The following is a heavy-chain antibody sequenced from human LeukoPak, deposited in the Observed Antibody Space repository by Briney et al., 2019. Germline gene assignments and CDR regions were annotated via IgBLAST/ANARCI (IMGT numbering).Heavy chain of an antibody. CDR3: AKARVVAATPDYFDY. D-gene: IGHD2-15*01. CDR1: GFTFSSYG. Sequence: GGSLRLSCAASGFTFSSYGMQWVRQAPGKGLEWVAVIWYDGSNKYYADSVKGRFTISRDNSKNTLYLQMNSLRAEDTAVYYCAKARVVAATPDYFDYWGQGTLVTVSS. J-gene: IGHJ4*02. V-gene: IGHV3-33*06. CDR2: IWYDGSNK.